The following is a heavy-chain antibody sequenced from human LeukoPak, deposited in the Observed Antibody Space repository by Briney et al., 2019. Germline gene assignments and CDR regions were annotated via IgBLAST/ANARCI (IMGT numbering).Heavy chain of an antibody. CDR1: GGSISSGGYS. D-gene: IGHD3-22*01. CDR3: AGGGGYYYPNFLQ. Sequence: SESRSLTCAVSGGSISSGGYSWNWIRQPPGKGLEWIGYIYHSGSTYYNPSLKSRVTISVDRSKNQFSLKLSSVTAADTAVYYCAGGGGYYYPNFLQSGEGTLVTVSS. CDR2: IYHSGST. V-gene: IGHV4-30-2*01. J-gene: IGHJ1*01.